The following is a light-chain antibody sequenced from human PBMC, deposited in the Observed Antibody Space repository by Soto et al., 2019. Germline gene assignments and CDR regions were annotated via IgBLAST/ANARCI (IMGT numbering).Light chain of an antibody. CDR3: MSYVGSNIFV. CDR2: EVT. Sequence: QSVLTQPPSASGSPGQSVTISCTGTSGDVGGYYYVSWYQHHPGKVPKLIIYEVTKRPSGVPDRFSGSKSGNTASLTVSGLQAQDEAAYYCMSYVGSNIFVSGNGTKLTVL. V-gene: IGLV2-8*01. J-gene: IGLJ1*01. CDR1: SGDVGGYYY.